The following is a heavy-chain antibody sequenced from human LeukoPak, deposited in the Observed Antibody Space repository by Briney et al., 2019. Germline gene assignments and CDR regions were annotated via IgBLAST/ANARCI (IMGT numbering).Heavy chain of an antibody. V-gene: IGHV3-30*18. J-gene: IGHJ4*02. CDR3: AKDGRSARLGCYFDY. D-gene: IGHD2-15*01. CDR1: GFTFSSCG. CDR2: ISHDGSNK. Sequence: GRSLRLSCAASGFTFSSCGIHWVRQAPGKGLEWVAVISHDGSNKYYADSVKGRFTISRDNFKNTLYLHMSSLRAEDTALYYCAKDGRSARLGCYFDYWGQGTLVTVSS.